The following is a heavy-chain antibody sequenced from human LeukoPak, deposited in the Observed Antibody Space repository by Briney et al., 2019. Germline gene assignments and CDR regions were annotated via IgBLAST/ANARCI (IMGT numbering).Heavy chain of an antibody. V-gene: IGHV4-39*01. CDR3: ARPRWGGNGPYALYFEL. J-gene: IGHJ2*01. CDR1: GGSIRSIDYL. D-gene: IGHD2-8*01. Sequence: SETLSLTCIVSGGSIRSIDYLWGWIRQPPGKGLELIGNIFYSGSTHYNPSLKSRVSLTVDTSNNQFSLELRSVTAADTAVYFCARPRWGGNGPYALYFELWSPGTLVTVSS. CDR2: IFYSGST.